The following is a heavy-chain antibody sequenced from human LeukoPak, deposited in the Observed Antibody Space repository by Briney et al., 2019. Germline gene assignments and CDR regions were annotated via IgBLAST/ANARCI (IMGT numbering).Heavy chain of an antibody. CDR1: GFTVSSNY. D-gene: IGHD3-3*01. CDR3: ARDQSYDFWSDYYDYMDV. CDR2: IYSGGST. V-gene: IGHV3-53*05. J-gene: IGHJ6*03. Sequence: GGSLRLSCAGSGFTVSSNYMSWVRQAPGKGLEWVSAIYSGGSTYYADSVKGRFTISRDNSKNTLYLQMSSLRAEDTAVYYCARDQSYDFWSDYYDYMDVWGKGTTVTVSS.